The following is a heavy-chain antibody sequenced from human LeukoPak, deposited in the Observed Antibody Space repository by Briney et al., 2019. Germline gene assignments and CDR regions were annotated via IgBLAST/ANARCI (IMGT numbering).Heavy chain of an antibody. V-gene: IGHV3-23*01. CDR3: ARDYGDYVSWFDP. CDR1: GFTFSSYW. CDR2: ISGSGGST. Sequence: GGSLRLSCAASGFTFSSYWMSWVRQAPGKGLEWVSGISGSGGSTYYADSVKGRFTISRDNSRNTVYLQMKSLRVEDTALYYCARDYGDYVSWFDPWGQGTLVTVSS. D-gene: IGHD4-17*01. J-gene: IGHJ5*02.